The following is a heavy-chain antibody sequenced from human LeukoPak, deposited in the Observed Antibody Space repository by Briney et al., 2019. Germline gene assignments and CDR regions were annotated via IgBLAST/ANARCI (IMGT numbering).Heavy chain of an antibody. CDR2: MSPNNGDT. Sequence: ASVKVSCKTSGYTFTSYDINWVRQATGQGLEWLGWMSPNNGDTGYAQEFQGRVTMTRDTSTNTAYMELSALTSEDTAVYYCARDQNGDYAFDYWGQGTLVTVSS. CDR3: ARDQNGDYAFDY. V-gene: IGHV1-8*01. CDR1: GYTFTSYD. J-gene: IGHJ4*02. D-gene: IGHD4-17*01.